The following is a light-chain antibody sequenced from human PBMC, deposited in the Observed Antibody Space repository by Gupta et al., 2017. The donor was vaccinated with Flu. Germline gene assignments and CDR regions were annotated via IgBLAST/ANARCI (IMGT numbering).Light chain of an antibody. Sequence: QSVLTQPPSASGTPGQRVTISCSGSNSNIGSNTVNWYQQLPGTAPKLLIYSNNQRHSGVPDRFSGSKSGTSASLATSGLHAEEEADYYCAAWDDSWNGWVFGGGTKRTVL. V-gene: IGLV1-44*01. J-gene: IGLJ3*02. CDR2: SNN. CDR3: AAWDDSWNGWV. CDR1: NSNIGSNT.